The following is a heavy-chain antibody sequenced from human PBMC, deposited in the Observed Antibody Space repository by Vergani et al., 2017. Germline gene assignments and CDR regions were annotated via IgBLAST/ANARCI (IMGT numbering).Heavy chain of an antibody. CDR1: GFTFSSYA. CDR2: ISGSGGST. D-gene: IGHD6-19*01. CDR3: AKFRRGQWLVLVMDV. J-gene: IGHJ6*02. Sequence: EAQLLESGGGLVQPGGSLRLSCAASGFTFSSYAMSWVRQAPGKGLEWVSAISGSGGSTYYADSVKGRFTISRDNSKNTLYLQMNSLRAEDTAVYYCAKFRRGQWLVLVMDVWGQGTTVTVSS. V-gene: IGHV3-23*01.